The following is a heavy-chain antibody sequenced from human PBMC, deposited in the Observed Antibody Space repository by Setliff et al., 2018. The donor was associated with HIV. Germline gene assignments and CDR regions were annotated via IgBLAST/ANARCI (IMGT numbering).Heavy chain of an antibody. CDR1: GYTFIGHY. D-gene: IGHD6-13*01. CDR3: ARDKGIREAASLDY. CDR2: INPNSGDT. V-gene: IGHV1-2*02. J-gene: IGHJ4*02. Sequence: ASVKVSCKASGYTFIGHYIHWVRQAPGQGLEWMGWINPNSGDTKYAQKFQDRVSLTRDTSLSTAYMELSSLRSEDTAVYYCARDKGIREAASLDYWGQGSLVTVSS.